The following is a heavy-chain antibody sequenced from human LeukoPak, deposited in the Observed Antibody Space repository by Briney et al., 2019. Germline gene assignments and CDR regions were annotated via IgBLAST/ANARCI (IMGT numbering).Heavy chain of an antibody. CDR2: IYYSGST. D-gene: IGHD6-25*01. CDR1: GGSISSSSYY. Sequence: SETLSLTCTVSGGSISSSSYYWGWIRQPPGKGLEWIGSIYYSGSTYYNPSLKSRVTISVDTSKNQFSLKLSSVTAADTAVYYCARDSGNAGGYYYYGMDVWGQGTTVTVSS. CDR3: ARDSGNAGGYYYYGMDV. V-gene: IGHV4-39*07. J-gene: IGHJ6*02.